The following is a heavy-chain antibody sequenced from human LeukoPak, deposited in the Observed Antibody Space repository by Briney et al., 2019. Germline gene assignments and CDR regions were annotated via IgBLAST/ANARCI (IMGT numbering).Heavy chain of an antibody. D-gene: IGHD3-22*01. CDR1: GGSFSGYY. CDR2: INHSGST. Sequence: PSETLSLTCAVYGGSFSGYYWSWIRQPPGKGLEWIGEINHSGSTNYNPSLKSRVTISVDTSKNQFSLKLSSVTAADTAVYYCARSAPYYYDSSGFMVLDYWGQGTLVTVSS. CDR3: ARSAPYYYDSSGFMVLDY. J-gene: IGHJ4*02. V-gene: IGHV4-34*01.